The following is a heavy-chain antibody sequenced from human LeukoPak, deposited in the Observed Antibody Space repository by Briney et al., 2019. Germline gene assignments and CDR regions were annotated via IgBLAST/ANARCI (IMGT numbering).Heavy chain of an antibody. CDR1: GGSISNYY. CDR2: IYYSGNT. V-gene: IGHV4-59*01. Sequence: PSETLSLTCTVSGGSISNYYWSWIRQPPGKGLEWIGYIYYSGNTNYNPSLKSRITISIDTSKNQFSLKLSSVTAADTAVYFCAREQGHIDYWGQGTLVTVSS. CDR3: AREQGHIDY. J-gene: IGHJ4*02.